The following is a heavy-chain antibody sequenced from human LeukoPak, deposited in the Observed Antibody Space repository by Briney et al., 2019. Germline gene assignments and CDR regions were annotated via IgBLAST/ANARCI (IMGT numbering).Heavy chain of an antibody. J-gene: IGHJ6*03. V-gene: IGHV1-18*01. Sequence: GASVKVSCKASGYTFTSYGISWVRQAPGQGLEWMGWISAYNGNTNYAQKLQGRVTMTTDTSTSTAYMELRSLRSDDTAVYYCAREDRYGDYGVGYYYYYMDVWGKGTTVTVSS. CDR3: AREDRYGDYGVGYYYYYMDV. CDR2: ISAYNGNT. D-gene: IGHD4-17*01. CDR1: GYTFTSYG.